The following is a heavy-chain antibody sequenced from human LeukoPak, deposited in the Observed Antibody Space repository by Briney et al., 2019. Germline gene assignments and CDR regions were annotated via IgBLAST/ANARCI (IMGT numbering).Heavy chain of an antibody. CDR1: GFTFSTYA. CDR3: ARRYSSGWYPGHFDY. D-gene: IGHD6-19*01. V-gene: IGHV3-23*01. Sequence: GGSLRLSCVASGFTFSTYAMNWIRQAPGKGLEWVSAISGSGGSTYYADSVKGRFTISRDNSKNTLYLQMNSLRAEDTAVYYCARRYSSGWYPGHFDYWGQGTLVTVPS. J-gene: IGHJ4*02. CDR2: ISGSGGST.